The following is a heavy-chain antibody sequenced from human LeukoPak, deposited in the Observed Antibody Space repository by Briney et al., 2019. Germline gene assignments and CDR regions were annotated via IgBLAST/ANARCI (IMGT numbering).Heavy chain of an antibody. J-gene: IGHJ4*02. CDR1: GGSISSSSYY. V-gene: IGHV4-39*07. D-gene: IGHD2-21*02. CDR2: IYYSGST. Sequence: SETLSLTCAVSGGSISSSSYYWGWIRQPPGKGLEWIGSIYYSGSTYYNPSLKSRVTISVDTSKNQFSLKLSSVTAADTAVYYCARDGGWAYCGGDCYSGFGYWGQGTLVTVSS. CDR3: ARDGGWAYCGGDCYSGFGY.